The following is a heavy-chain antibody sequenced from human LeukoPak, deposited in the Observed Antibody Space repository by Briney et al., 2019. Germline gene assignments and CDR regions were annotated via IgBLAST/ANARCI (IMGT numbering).Heavy chain of an antibody. CDR3: ASVVDGYNYGY. Sequence: PSETLSLTCTVSGGSISSSDYYWGWIRQPPGKGLEWIGSTHYYGSTYYNPSLKSRVTISVDTSKNQFSLKLSSVTAADTAVYYCASVVDGYNYGYWGQGTLVTVSS. V-gene: IGHV4-39*07. D-gene: IGHD5-24*01. CDR1: GGSISSSDYY. J-gene: IGHJ4*02. CDR2: THYYGST.